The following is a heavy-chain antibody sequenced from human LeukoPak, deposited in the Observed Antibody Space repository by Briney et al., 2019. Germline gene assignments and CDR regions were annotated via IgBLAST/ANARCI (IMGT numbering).Heavy chain of an antibody. D-gene: IGHD6-19*01. CDR3: ARRKWLVLDY. CDR1: GGSISSSSYY. Sequence: SETLSLTCTVSGGSISSSSYYWGWIRQPPGKGLEWIGYIYYSGSTNYNPSLKSRVTISVDTSKNQFSLKLSSVTAADTAVYYCARRKWLVLDYWGQGTLVTVSS. J-gene: IGHJ4*02. CDR2: IYYSGST. V-gene: IGHV4-61*05.